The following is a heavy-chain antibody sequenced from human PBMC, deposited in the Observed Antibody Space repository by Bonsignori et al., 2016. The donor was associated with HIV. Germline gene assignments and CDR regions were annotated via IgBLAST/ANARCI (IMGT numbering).Heavy chain of an antibody. CDR2: ISTDSGTI. J-gene: IGHJ4*02. D-gene: IGHD3-22*01. CDR3: AYFHYSTSAYYPSFDY. V-gene: IGHV3-48*02. Sequence: VRQMPGKGLEWISYISTDSGTIYYADSVRGRFTISRDNGKNSLFLQMNSLRDEDTAVYYCAYFHYSTSAYYPSFDYWGQGALVTVSS.